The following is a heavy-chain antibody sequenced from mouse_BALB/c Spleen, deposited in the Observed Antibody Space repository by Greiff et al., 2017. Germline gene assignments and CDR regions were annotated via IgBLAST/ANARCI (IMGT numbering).Heavy chain of an antibody. CDR3: NAAYGSSSYAMDY. V-gene: IGHV14-4*02. Sequence: VQLQQSGAELVRPGASVKLSCTASGFNIKDYYMHWVKQRPEQGLEWIGWIDPENGDTEYAPKFQGKATMTADTSSITASLQLSSLTSEDTAIYYCNAAYGSSSYAMDYWGQGTSVTVSS. J-gene: IGHJ4*01. D-gene: IGHD1-1*01. CDR1: GFNIKDYY. CDR2: IDPENGDT.